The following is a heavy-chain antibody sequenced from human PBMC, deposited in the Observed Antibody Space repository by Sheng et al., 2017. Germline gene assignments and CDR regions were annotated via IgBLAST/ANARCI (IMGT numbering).Heavy chain of an antibody. V-gene: IGHV1-69*01. D-gene: IGHD2-8*01. CDR1: GGTFSSYA. CDR2: IIPIFGTA. J-gene: IGHJ6*02. CDR3: ARVPGLYCTNGVCYYDYYYGMDV. Sequence: QVQLVQSGAEVKKPGSSVKVSCKASGGTFSSYAISWVRQAPGQGLEWMGGIIPIFGTANYAQKFQGRVTITADESTSTAYMELSSLRSEDTAVYYCARVPGLYCTNGVCYYDYYYGMDVWDQGP.